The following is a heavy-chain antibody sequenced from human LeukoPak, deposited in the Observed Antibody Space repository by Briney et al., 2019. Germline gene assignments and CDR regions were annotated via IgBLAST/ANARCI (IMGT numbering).Heavy chain of an antibody. V-gene: IGHV1-69*05. D-gene: IGHD1-26*01. CDR2: IIPIFGTA. Sequence: GASVKVSCKASGGTFSSYAISWVRQAPGQGLEWMGRIIPIFGTANYAQKFQGRVTITTDESTSTAYMELSSLRSEDTAVYYCASYPSGNAEIEWGQGTLVTVSS. CDR1: GGTFSSYA. CDR3: ASYPSGNAEIE. J-gene: IGHJ4*02.